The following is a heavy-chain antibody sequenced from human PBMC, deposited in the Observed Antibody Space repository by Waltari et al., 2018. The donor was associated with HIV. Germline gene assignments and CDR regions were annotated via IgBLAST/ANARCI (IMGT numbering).Heavy chain of an antibody. CDR2: ISGDNANP. Sequence: QVHLVQSGAEVKMPGASVRVSCKTSGYIFTNYGVSWVRQAPGQGLEWLGWISGDNANPNYAQRLQGRVTLTTDTSTSTAYMELRSLRSDDTAVYYCARGLGGSYYYGVDVWGQGTTVTVS. V-gene: IGHV1-18*01. J-gene: IGHJ6*02. CDR3: ARGLGGSYYYGVDV. CDR1: GYIFTNYG.